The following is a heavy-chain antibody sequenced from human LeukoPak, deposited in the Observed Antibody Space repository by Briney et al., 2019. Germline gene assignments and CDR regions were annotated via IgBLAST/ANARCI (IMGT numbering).Heavy chain of an antibody. Sequence: ASVKVSCKASGYTFTGYYMHWVRQAPGQGLEWMGWINPNSGSTNYAQKFQGRVTMTRDTSISTAYMELSRLRSDDTAVYYCAREVYYDSSGYLDYWGQGTLVTVSS. V-gene: IGHV1-2*02. CDR1: GYTFTGYY. J-gene: IGHJ4*02. CDR2: INPNSGST. CDR3: AREVYYDSSGYLDY. D-gene: IGHD3-22*01.